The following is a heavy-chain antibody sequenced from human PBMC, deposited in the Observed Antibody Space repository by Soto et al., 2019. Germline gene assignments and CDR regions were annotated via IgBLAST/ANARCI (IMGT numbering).Heavy chain of an antibody. V-gene: IGHV1-46*01. CDR2: VNPSDGNT. Sequence: VQMVQSGAEVRRPGASVKISCKASGYSFTNYYIHWVRQAPGQGLEWMGTVNPSDGNTVYAQSFQGRGTMTRDTSANTVYMDLAGLRSEDAAVYFCARDRLDSRSGYDAFDIWGQGTMVNVSS. D-gene: IGHD3-3*01. CDR3: ARDRLDSRSGYDAFDI. J-gene: IGHJ3*02. CDR1: GYSFTNYY.